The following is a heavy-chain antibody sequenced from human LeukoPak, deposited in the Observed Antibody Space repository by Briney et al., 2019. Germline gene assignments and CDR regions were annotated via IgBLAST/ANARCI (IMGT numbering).Heavy chain of an antibody. CDR2: IYYSGST. J-gene: IGHJ4*02. CDR3: ARSDRRYNWNGYFDY. Sequence: SETLSLTCSVSGGSLSSSTYYWGWIRQPPRKGLEWIGSIYYSGSTHYNPSLKSRVTISADTSKDQFSLKLSSVTAADTAVYYRARSDRRYNWNGYFDYWGQGTLVTVSS. CDR1: GGSLSSSTYY. V-gene: IGHV4-39*01. D-gene: IGHD1-1*01.